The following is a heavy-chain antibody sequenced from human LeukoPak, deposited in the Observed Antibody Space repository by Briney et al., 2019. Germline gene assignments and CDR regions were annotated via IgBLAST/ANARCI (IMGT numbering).Heavy chain of an antibody. CDR2: ISYDGSTK. J-gene: IGHJ4*02. Sequence: PGRSLRLSCAASGFTFSSYGMHWVRQAPGKGLEWVTLISYDGSTKYYLDSVKGRFTISRDNSKDTLYLQMNSLRVEDTAVYYCARSSNLKDFYGSPNYWGQGTLITVSS. CDR1: GFTFSSYG. D-gene: IGHD3-10*01. V-gene: IGHV3-30*19. CDR3: ARSSNLKDFYGSPNY.